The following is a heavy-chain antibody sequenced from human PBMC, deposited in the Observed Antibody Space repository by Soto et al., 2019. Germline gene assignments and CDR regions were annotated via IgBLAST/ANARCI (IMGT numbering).Heavy chain of an antibody. D-gene: IGHD3-10*01. J-gene: IGHJ5*02. Sequence: SLRLSCAASGFTFSSYAMSWVRQAPGKGLEWVSAISGSGGSTYYADSVKGRFTISRDNSKNTLYLQMNSLRAEDTAVYYCAKDGILWFGELSRFDPWGQGTLVTVSS. CDR2: ISGSGGST. CDR1: GFTFSSYA. CDR3: AKDGILWFGELSRFDP. V-gene: IGHV3-23*01.